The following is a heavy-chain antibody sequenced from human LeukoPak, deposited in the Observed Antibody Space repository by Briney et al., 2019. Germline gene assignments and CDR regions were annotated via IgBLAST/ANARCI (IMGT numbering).Heavy chain of an antibody. J-gene: IGHJ4*02. Sequence: PGGSLRLSCAASGFTFSSYEMNWVRQAPGRGLEWVSYISSSDYTIYYADSVKGRFTISRDNAKNSLYLQMNSLRAEDTAIYYCARKISGSYYEYLDYWGQGTLVTVSS. CDR2: ISSSDYTI. D-gene: IGHD1-26*01. CDR3: ARKISGSYYEYLDY. V-gene: IGHV3-48*03. CDR1: GFTFSSYE.